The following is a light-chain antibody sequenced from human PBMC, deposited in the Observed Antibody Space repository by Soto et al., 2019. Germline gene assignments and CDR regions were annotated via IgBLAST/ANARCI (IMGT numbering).Light chain of an antibody. CDR2: EVS. J-gene: IGLJ1*01. CDR3: GSYTSSSTPFV. Sequence: QSVLTQPASVSGSPGQSITISCTGTSSDVGGYNYVSWYQQHPGKAPKLMIYEVSYRPSGVSNRFSGSKSANTASLTISGLQAEDEADYYCGSYTSSSTPFVFGTGTKLTVL. V-gene: IGLV2-14*01. CDR1: SSDVGGYNY.